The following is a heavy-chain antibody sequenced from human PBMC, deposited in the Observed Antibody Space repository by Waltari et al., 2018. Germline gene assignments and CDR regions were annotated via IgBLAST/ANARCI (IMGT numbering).Heavy chain of an antibody. Sequence: QVQLVQSGAEVKKPGASVKVSCKASGYTFTSYYMHWVRQAPGQGLEWMGIINPSGGSTSYAQKFQGRVTMTRDTSTSTVYMELSSLRSEDTAVYYCARPGFSDSSTVEYFQHWGQGTLVTVSS. V-gene: IGHV1-46*01. CDR1: GYTFTSYY. J-gene: IGHJ1*01. CDR2: INPSGGST. D-gene: IGHD3-22*01. CDR3: ARPGFSDSSTVEYFQH.